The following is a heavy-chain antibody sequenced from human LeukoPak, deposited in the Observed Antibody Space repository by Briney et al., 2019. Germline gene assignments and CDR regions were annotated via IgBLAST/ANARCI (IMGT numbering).Heavy chain of an antibody. CDR3: ARDSDSSGWYEGMEY. V-gene: IGHV3-30-3*01. CDR1: GFTFSSYA. Sequence: HPGRSLRLSCAASGFTFSSYAMHWVRQAPGKGLEWVAAISYDGSNKYYTDSVKGRFTISRDNSKNTLYLQMNSLRAEDRAVYYCARDSDSSGWYEGMEYWGQGTLVTVSS. CDR2: ISYDGSNK. D-gene: IGHD6-19*01. J-gene: IGHJ4*02.